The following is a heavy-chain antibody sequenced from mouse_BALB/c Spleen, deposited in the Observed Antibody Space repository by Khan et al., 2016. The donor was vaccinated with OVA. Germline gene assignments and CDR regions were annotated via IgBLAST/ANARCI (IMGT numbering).Heavy chain of an antibody. D-gene: IGHD2-3*01. Sequence: QVQLKESGPGLVAPSQSLSITCTVSGFSLTSYGVHWVRQPPGKGLEWLVVIWSDGSTNYNSDLKSRLSISKDNSKSQVFLKMNSLQTDETAIYYCARWFDGYSSLYAMDYWGQGTSVTVSS. CDR3: ARWFDGYSSLYAMDY. J-gene: IGHJ4*01. CDR1: GFSLTSYG. V-gene: IGHV2-6*02. CDR2: IWSDGST.